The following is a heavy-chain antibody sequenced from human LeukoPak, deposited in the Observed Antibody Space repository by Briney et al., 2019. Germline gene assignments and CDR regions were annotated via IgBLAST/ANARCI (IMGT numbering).Heavy chain of an antibody. Sequence: SETLSLTCTVSGGSISSYYWSWIRQPPGKGLEWIGYIYYSGSTNYNPSLKSRVTISADTSKNQFSLKLSSVTAADTAVYYCARLAAAGTRWFDPWGQGTLVTVSS. J-gene: IGHJ5*02. D-gene: IGHD6-13*01. CDR1: GGSISSYY. V-gene: IGHV4-59*01. CDR2: IYYSGST. CDR3: ARLAAAGTRWFDP.